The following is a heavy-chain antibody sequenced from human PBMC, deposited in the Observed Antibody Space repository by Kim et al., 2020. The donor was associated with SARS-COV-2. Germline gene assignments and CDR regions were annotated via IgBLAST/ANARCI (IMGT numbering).Heavy chain of an antibody. Sequence: LKSRVPISVDTSKNQFSLKLSSVTAADTAVYYCARMTTVDPTYYYYGMDVWGQGTTVTVSS. V-gene: IGHV4-34*01. CDR3: ARMTTVDPTYYYYGMDV. J-gene: IGHJ6*02. D-gene: IGHD4-17*01.